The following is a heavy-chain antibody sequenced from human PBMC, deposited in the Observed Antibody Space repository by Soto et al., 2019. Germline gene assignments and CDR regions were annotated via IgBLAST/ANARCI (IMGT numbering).Heavy chain of an antibody. V-gene: IGHV1-2*02. CDR3: ARVEGSASSAGD. Sequence: QVQLVQSGAEVKQPGASVKVSCKASGYTFTDYYIHWVRQAPGQGLEWMGYINPGSGATNYAQKFQGRDTMTRDTSINTAYVDLSRLRSDDTAVYYCARVEGSASSAGDWGQGTLVTVSS. D-gene: IGHD6-6*01. CDR1: GYTFTDYY. J-gene: IGHJ4*02. CDR2: INPGSGAT.